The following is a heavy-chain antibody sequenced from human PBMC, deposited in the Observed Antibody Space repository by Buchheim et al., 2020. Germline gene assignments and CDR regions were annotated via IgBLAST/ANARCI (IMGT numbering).Heavy chain of an antibody. D-gene: IGHD6-13*01. CDR3: ARDSGVAARGFDF. J-gene: IGHJ4*02. CDR2: IYHSGST. V-gene: IGHV4-4*02. Sequence: QVQLQESGPGLVKPSETLSLTCDVSGDSISSNNWWTWVRQPPGKGLEWIGEIYHSGSTNFNPSLKSRVTLSMDRSKNKVSLKLNSMTAADTAVYYCARDSGVAARGFDFWGQGTL. CDR1: GDSISSNNW.